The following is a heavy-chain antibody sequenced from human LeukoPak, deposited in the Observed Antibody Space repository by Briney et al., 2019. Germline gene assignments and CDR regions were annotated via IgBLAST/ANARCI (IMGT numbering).Heavy chain of an antibody. CDR1: GFTFSSYG. V-gene: IGHV3-72*01. D-gene: IGHD2-2*01. CDR3: AREEFSDLVPYFDY. CDR2: IRNKANSYTT. Sequence: GRSLRLSCAASGFTFSSYGMHWVRQAPGKGLEWVGRIRNKANSYTTEYAASVRGRFTISRDDSKDSLYLQMNSLKTEDTAVYYCAREEFSDLVPYFDYWGQGTLLTVSS. J-gene: IGHJ4*02.